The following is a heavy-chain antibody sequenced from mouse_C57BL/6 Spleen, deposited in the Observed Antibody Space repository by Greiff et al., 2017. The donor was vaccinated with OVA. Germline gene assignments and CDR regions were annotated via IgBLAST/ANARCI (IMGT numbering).Heavy chain of an antibody. D-gene: IGHD2-4*01. Sequence: VQLQQPGAELVKPGASVKMSCKASGYTFTSYWITWVKQRPGQGLEWIGDIYPGSGSTNYNEKFKSKATLTVDTSSSTAYMKLSSLTSEDSAVYDCARRDDYDDGGDYAMDYWGQGTSVTVSS. V-gene: IGHV1-55*01. CDR2: IYPGSGST. J-gene: IGHJ4*01. CDR1: GYTFTSYW. CDR3: ARRDDYDDGGDYAMDY.